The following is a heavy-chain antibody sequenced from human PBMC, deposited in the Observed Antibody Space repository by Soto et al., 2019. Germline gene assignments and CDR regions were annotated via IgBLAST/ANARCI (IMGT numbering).Heavy chain of an antibody. D-gene: IGHD6-19*01. CDR2: ISYDGSNK. CDR3: AKGDSSGWTADY. J-gene: IGHJ4*02. V-gene: IGHV3-30*18. CDR1: GFTFGSYG. Sequence: QVQLVESGGGVVQPGRSLRLSCAASGFTFGSYGMHWVRQAPGKGLEWVAVISYDGSNKYYADSVKGRFTISRDNSKNTLYLQMNSLRAEDTAVYYCAKGDSSGWTADYWGQGTLVTVSS.